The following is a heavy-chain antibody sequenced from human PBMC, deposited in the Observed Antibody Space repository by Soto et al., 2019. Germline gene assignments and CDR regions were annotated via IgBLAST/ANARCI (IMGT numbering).Heavy chain of an antibody. CDR3: AKGGLWDSLDY. J-gene: IGHJ4*02. CDR1: GFTFSNYG. V-gene: IGHV3-33*03. D-gene: IGHD3-10*01. CDR2: IWFDGTTK. Sequence: GGSLRPSCAASGFTFSNYGMHWVRQAPDKGLDRVALIWFDGTTKYYADSVKGRITISRDNSKNTLYLQMRSLRAEDTAIYYCAKGGLWDSLDYWGPGTLVTVSS.